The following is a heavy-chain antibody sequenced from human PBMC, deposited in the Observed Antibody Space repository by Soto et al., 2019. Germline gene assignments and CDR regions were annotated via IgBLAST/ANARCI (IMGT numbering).Heavy chain of an antibody. CDR2: ISLYSDGT. CDR3: ARVVQGAEAWFGP. D-gene: IGHD2-2*01. V-gene: IGHV1-18*01. CDR1: GYTFSNYG. J-gene: IGHJ5*02. Sequence: QVQLVQSGGEVKRPGASVKVSCKTSGYTFSNYGITWVRQAPGQPLEWLGWISLYSDGTNYAQKFQGRVSMTKETSTTTEYMELRGLRSDDTAVYYCARVVQGAEAWFGPWGQGTLVTVSS.